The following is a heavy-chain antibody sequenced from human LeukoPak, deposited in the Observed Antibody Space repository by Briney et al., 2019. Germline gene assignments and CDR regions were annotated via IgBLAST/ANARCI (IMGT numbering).Heavy chain of an antibody. CDR2: ISYDGSNK. D-gene: IGHD2-15*01. Sequence: GRSLRLSCAASGLTFSSYAMHWVRQAPGKGLEWVAVISYDGSNKYYADSVKGRFTISRDNSKNTLYLQMNSLRAEDTAVYYCARDASPCSVSDDYYYGMDVWGQGTTVTVSS. J-gene: IGHJ6*02. V-gene: IGHV3-30*04. CDR1: GLTFSSYA. CDR3: ARDASPCSVSDDYYYGMDV.